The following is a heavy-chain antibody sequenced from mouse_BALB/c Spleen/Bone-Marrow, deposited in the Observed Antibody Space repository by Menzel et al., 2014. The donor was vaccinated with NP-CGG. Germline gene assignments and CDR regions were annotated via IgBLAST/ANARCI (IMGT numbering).Heavy chain of an antibody. D-gene: IGHD1-1*01. CDR3: ARELSRAMDY. Sequence: EVQLQQSGPELVKPGASVKVSCKASDYAFTSYNIYWVKRSHGKSLEWIGYIDPYSGGTNYNQKFRGKATLTVDKSSSTAYMHLNSLTSEDSAVYYCARELSRAMDYWGQGTSVTVSS. J-gene: IGHJ4*01. V-gene: IGHV1S135*01. CDR2: IDPYSGGT. CDR1: DYAFTSYN.